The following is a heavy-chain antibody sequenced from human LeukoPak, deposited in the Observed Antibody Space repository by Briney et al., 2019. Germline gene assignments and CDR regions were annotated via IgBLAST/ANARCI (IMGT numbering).Heavy chain of an antibody. CDR3: ARGRDLFDS. Sequence: GGSLRLSSVASGFTFNTYSMNWFRQAPGKGLEWISYISSSSATIYYADSVKGRFTISRDNAKNSLYLQMNSLRAEDTAVYYCARGRDLFDSWGQGTLVIVSS. CDR2: ISSSSATI. V-gene: IGHV3-48*04. CDR1: GFTFNTYS. J-gene: IGHJ4*02.